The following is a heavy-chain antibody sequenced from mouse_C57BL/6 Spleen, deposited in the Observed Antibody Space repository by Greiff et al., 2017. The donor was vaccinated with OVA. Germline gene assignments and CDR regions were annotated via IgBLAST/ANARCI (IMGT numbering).Heavy chain of an antibody. V-gene: IGHV1-53*01. CDR3: ARDSPDSMDY. Sequence: QVQLQQPGTELVKPGASVKLSCKASGYTFTSYWMHWVKQRPGQGLEWIGNINPTNSGTHYNEQFKSKATLTVDKSSSTAYMQRSSLTSEDAAVYYCARDSPDSMDYWGQGTSVTVSS. J-gene: IGHJ4*01. CDR2: INPTNSGT. CDR1: GYTFTSYW.